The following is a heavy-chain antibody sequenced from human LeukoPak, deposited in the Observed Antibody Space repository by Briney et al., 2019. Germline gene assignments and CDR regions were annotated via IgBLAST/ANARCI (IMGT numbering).Heavy chain of an antibody. J-gene: IGHJ6*03. D-gene: IGHD3-10*01. V-gene: IGHV1-8*01. CDR1: GYTFTSYD. CDR2: MNPNSGNT. CDR3: ARGFYYGSGSLRPFYYYYYYYMGV. Sequence: ASVKVSCKASGYTFTSYDINWVRQATGQGLEWMGWMNPNSGNTGYAQKFQGRVTMTRNTSISTAYMELSSLRSEDTAVYYCARGFYYGSGSLRPFYYYYYYYMGVWGKGTTVTVSS.